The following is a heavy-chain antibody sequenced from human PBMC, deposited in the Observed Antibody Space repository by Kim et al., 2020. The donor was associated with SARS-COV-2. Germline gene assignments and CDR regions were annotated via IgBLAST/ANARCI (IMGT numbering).Heavy chain of an antibody. Sequence: SETLSLTCSVSGVSISSGDYYWNWIRQYPGKGLKLIGYISYSGSTYYNPSLKSRLTISVDTSKNQFSLKLNSVTAADTAVYYCARVSYIVNNWIDSWGQGTLVTVSS. CDR3: ARVSYIVNNWIDS. D-gene: IGHD5-12*01. CDR2: ISYSGST. J-gene: IGHJ5*01. V-gene: IGHV4-31*03. CDR1: GVSISSGDYY.